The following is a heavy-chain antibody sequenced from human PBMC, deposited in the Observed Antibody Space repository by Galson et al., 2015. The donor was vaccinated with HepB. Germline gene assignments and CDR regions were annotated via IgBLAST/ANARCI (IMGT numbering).Heavy chain of an antibody. Sequence: SVKVSCKASGSTFSNYAISWVRQAPGQGLEWMGVIIPILGLTNYAQNFEGRVSITADKSTSTAYLELSSLRYEDTAMYYCARTLHDYGASSDFFYYYYMDVWGKGTTVTVSS. D-gene: IGHD4/OR15-4a*01. J-gene: IGHJ6*03. CDR3: ARTLHDYGASSDFFYYYYMDV. CDR1: GSTFSNYA. CDR2: IIPILGLT. V-gene: IGHV1-69*10.